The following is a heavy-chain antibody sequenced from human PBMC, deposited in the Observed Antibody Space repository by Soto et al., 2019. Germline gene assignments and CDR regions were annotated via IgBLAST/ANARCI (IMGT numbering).Heavy chain of an antibody. J-gene: IGHJ4*02. D-gene: IGHD3-10*01. V-gene: IGHV4-31*03. CDR2: IYYSGST. CDR3: ARGPLYGSGSYYFDY. Sequence: PSETLSLTCTVSGGSISSGGYYWSWIRQHPGKGLEWIGYIYYSGSTYYNPSLKSRVTISVDTSKNQFSLKLSSVTAADTAVYYCARGPLYGSGSYYFDYWGQGTLVTVSS. CDR1: GGSISSGGYY.